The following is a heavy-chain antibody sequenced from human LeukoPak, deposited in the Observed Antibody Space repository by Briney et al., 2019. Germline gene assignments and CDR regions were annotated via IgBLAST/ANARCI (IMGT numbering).Heavy chain of an antibody. V-gene: IGHV4-59*01. CDR1: GGSISSYY. D-gene: IGHD1-26*01. J-gene: IGHJ4*02. CDR2: IYYSGST. CDR3: ASLSRWELQYFDY. Sequence: SETLSLTCTVSGGSISSYYWSWIRQPPGKGLEWIGYIYYSGSTNYNPSLESRVTISVDTSKNQFSLKLSSVTAADTAVYYCASLSRWELQYFDYWGQGTLVTVSS.